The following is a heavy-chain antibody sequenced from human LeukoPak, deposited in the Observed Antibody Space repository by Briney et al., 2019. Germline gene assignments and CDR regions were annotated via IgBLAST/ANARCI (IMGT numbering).Heavy chain of an antibody. J-gene: IGHJ4*02. CDR2: ISGSGGST. CDR3: AKASEADFDWLFHFDY. CDR1: GFTFSSYA. V-gene: IGHV3-23*01. Sequence: GGSLRLSCAASGFTFSSYAMSWVRQAPGKGLEWVSAISGSGGSTYYADSVKGRFTISRDNSKNTLYLQMNSLRAEDTAVYYCAKASEADFDWLFHFDYWGQGTLVTVSS. D-gene: IGHD3-9*01.